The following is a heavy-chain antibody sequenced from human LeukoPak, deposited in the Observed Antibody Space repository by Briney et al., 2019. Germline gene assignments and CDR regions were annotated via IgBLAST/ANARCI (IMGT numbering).Heavy chain of an antibody. D-gene: IGHD5-18*01. CDR1: GFTFTGYY. Sequence: PTASVKVSCKASGFTFTGYYMHWVRQAPGQGLEWMGWINPNSGGTNYAQKFQGRVTMTRDTSISTAYMELSRLRSDDTAVYYCARGGGVGYSYARDWGQGTLVTVSS. J-gene: IGHJ4*02. CDR2: INPNSGGT. CDR3: ARGGGVGYSYARD. V-gene: IGHV1-2*02.